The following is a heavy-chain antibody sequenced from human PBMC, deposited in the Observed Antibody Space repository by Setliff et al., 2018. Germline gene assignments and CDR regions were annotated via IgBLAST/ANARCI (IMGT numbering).Heavy chain of an antibody. CDR3: ARHPASGSYYGGSIYYFDH. CDR2: IYYSGST. Sequence: LSLTCIVSGGSVSSSAYYWAWIRRSSGKGLEWLGSIYYSGSTSYNLSLKSRLSISVDTSKNQFSLTLNFVTAADTAVYYCARHPASGSYYGGSIYYFDHWGQGTLVTVSS. D-gene: IGHD1-26*01. J-gene: IGHJ4*02. CDR1: GGSVSSSAYY. V-gene: IGHV4-39*01.